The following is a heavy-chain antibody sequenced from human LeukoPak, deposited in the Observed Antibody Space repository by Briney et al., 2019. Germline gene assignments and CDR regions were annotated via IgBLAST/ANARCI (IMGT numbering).Heavy chain of an antibody. CDR3: ARLTYDSSGYFDY. V-gene: IGHV4-39*01. Sequence: SETLSLTCTVSGGSISSGGYYWSWIRQPPGKGLEWIGSIYYSGSTYYNPSLKSRVTISVDTSKNQFSLKLSSVTAADTAVYYCARLTYDSSGYFDYWGQGTLVTVSS. CDR2: IYYSGST. D-gene: IGHD3-22*01. J-gene: IGHJ4*02. CDR1: GGSISSGGYY.